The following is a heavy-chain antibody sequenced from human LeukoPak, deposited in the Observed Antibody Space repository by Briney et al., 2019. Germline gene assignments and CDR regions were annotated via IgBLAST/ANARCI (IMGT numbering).Heavy chain of an antibody. Sequence: GASVKVSCKASGYTFTSYDINWVRQATGQGLEWMGWMNPNSGNTGYAQKFQGRVTITRNTSISTAYMELSSLRSEDTAVYYCAGRSRDGYNRFDYWGQGTLVTVSS. D-gene: IGHD5-24*01. CDR3: AGRSRDGYNRFDY. V-gene: IGHV1-8*03. CDR1: GYTFTSYD. CDR2: MNPNSGNT. J-gene: IGHJ4*02.